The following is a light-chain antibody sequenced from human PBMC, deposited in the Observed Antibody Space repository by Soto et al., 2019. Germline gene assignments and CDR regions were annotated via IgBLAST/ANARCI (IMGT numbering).Light chain of an antibody. Sequence: QSALTQPPSASGSPGQSVTIFCTGTSSDVGGYNYVSWHQQHPGRAPQLMIYDVTKRPSGVPDRFSGSKSGNTASLTVSGLQAEDEADYYCSSHAGSTVVFGGGTKLTVL. J-gene: IGLJ2*01. V-gene: IGLV2-8*01. CDR1: SSDVGGYNY. CDR2: DVT. CDR3: SSHAGSTVV.